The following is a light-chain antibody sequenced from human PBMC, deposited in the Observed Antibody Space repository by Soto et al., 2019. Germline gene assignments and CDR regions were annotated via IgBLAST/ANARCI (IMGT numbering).Light chain of an antibody. CDR2: DVS. CDR3: CSYTSGSTLG. Sequence: QSALTQPASVSGSPGQSITISCTGTSSDVGGYNYVSWYQQHPGKAPKLMIYDVSNRPSGVSNRFSGSKSGNTASLTISGLHAEDEADYYCCSYTSGSTLGFGGGTKLTVL. CDR1: SSDVGGYNY. J-gene: IGLJ3*02. V-gene: IGLV2-14*01.